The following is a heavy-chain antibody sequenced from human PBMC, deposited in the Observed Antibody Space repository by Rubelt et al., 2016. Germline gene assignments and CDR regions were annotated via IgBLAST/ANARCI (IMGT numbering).Heavy chain of an antibody. J-gene: IGHJ6*02. CDR2: MSFDGSKE. CDR3: ARSKDRVAILGSSYYYGLDV. V-gene: IGHV3-30*09. Sequence: VQLVESGGGVVQPGRSLRLSCAASEFTFSSYAMHWVHQAPGKGLEWVAVMSFDGSKEYYVDYVKGRFAISRDNSKNTLYLQMNSLRPEDTAVYFCARSKDRVAILGSSYYYGLDVWGQGTTVTVSS. D-gene: IGHD3-3*01. CDR1: EFTFSSYA.